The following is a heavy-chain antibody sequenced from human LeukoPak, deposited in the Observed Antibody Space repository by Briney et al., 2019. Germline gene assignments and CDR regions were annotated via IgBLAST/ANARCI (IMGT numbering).Heavy chain of an antibody. Sequence: GGSLRLSCAASGFTFRSYAMSWVRQAPGKGLDWVSDISESGGSTHYADSVKGRFTISRDNSKNTLYLQMNTLRAEDTAVYFCAKIRGYTYGFGDYWGQGILVTVSS. J-gene: IGHJ4*02. V-gene: IGHV3-23*01. CDR3: AKIRGYTYGFGDY. CDR2: ISESGGST. CDR1: GFTFRSYA. D-gene: IGHD5-18*01.